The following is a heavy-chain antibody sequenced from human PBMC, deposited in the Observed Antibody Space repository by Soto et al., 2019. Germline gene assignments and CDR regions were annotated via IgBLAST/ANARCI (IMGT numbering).Heavy chain of an antibody. D-gene: IGHD3-22*01. Sequence: SETLSLTCTVSGGSISRGGYYWSWIRQHPGKGLEWIGYIYYSGSTYYNPSLKSRVTISVDTSKNQFSLKLSSVTAADTAVYYCARDYRYYDSSGYSIWGQGTMVTVSS. J-gene: IGHJ3*02. CDR3: ARDYRYYDSSGYSI. CDR1: GGSISRGGYY. CDR2: IYYSGST. V-gene: IGHV4-30-4*08.